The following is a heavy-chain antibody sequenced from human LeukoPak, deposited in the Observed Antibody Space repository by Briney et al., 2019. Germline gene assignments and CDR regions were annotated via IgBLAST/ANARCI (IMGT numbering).Heavy chain of an antibody. Sequence: GGSLRLSCAASGLTVSRNYMSWVRQAPGKGLEWVSVIYSGGRTYYADSVKGRFTISRDNSKNTLYLQMNSLRAEETAVYYCARAGPSSSWHQFDYWGQGTLVTVSS. V-gene: IGHV3-66*01. J-gene: IGHJ4*02. CDR2: IYSGGRT. CDR1: GLTVSRNY. CDR3: ARAGPSSSWHQFDY. D-gene: IGHD6-13*01.